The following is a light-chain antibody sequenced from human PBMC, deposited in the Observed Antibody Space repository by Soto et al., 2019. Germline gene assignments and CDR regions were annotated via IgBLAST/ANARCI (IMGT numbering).Light chain of an antibody. CDR1: SSDVGGYNY. CDR3: SSYAGSNNLGV. CDR2: EVS. Sequence: QSALTQPPSASGSPGQSVTISCTGTSSDVGGYNYVSWYQQHPGKAPKLMISEVSKRPSGVPDRFSGSKSGNTASLTVSGLQAGDEADYYCSSYAGSNNLGVFGTGTKLTVL. J-gene: IGLJ1*01. V-gene: IGLV2-8*01.